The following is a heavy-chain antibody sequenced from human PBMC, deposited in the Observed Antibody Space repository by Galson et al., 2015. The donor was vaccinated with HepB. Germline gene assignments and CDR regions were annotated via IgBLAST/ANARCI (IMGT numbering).Heavy chain of an antibody. D-gene: IGHD3-10*01. CDR1: GFTFSDHY. CDR3: ARVPFGGASYHFDC. Sequence: SLRLSCAASGFTFSDHYMDWVRQAPGKGLEWVGRSRNKANSYSTEYAASVKGRFTMLRDDSKNSLYLQMNSLKTDDTAVYYCARVPFGGASYHFDCWGQGTLVTVSS. CDR2: SRNKANSYST. V-gene: IGHV3-72*01. J-gene: IGHJ4*02.